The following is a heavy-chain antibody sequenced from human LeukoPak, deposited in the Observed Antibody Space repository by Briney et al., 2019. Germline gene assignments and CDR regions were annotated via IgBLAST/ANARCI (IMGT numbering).Heavy chain of an antibody. CDR1: GGSISSYY. CDR3: ARHDPHYGGIDY. V-gene: IGHV4-4*09. J-gene: IGHJ4*02. D-gene: IGHD4-23*01. Sequence: SETLSLTCTVSGGSISSYYWSWIRQPPGKGLEWIGYIYTSGSTDYNPSLKSRVTISVDTSKNQFSLKLSSVTAADTAVYYCARHDPHYGGIDYWGQGTLVTVSS. CDR2: IYTSGST.